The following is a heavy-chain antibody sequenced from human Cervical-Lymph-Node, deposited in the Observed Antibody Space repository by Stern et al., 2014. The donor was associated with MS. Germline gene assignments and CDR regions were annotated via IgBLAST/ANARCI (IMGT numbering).Heavy chain of an antibody. CDR1: GYTFTSYY. J-gene: IGHJ4*02. Sequence: QDQLGQSGAEVKKPGASVKGSCKASGYTFTSYYMHWVRQAPRQVLEWMGIINPSGGSTSYAQKFQGRVPMTRDTSTSTVYMELSSLRSEDTAVYYCARVGSPSYGGNVLFDYWGQGTLVTVSS. V-gene: IGHV1-46*03. D-gene: IGHD4-23*01. CDR3: ARVGSPSYGGNVLFDY. CDR2: INPSGGST.